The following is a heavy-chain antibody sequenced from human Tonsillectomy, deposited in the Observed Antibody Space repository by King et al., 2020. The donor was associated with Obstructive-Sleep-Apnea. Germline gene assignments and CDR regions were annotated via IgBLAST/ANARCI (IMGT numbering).Heavy chain of an antibody. CDR1: GFTFSSYW. J-gene: IGHJ3*02. CDR3: ARWYYYGSGRDAFDI. V-gene: IGHV3-74*01. Sequence: VQLVESGGGLVQPGGSLRLSCAASGFTFSSYWMHWVRQAPGKGLMWVSRIDTDGSRTAYAASGKGRFTISRDNAQNTLYLKMNSLRAEDTAVYYCARWYYYGSGRDAFDIWGQGTMVTVSS. D-gene: IGHD3-10*01. CDR2: IDTDGSRT.